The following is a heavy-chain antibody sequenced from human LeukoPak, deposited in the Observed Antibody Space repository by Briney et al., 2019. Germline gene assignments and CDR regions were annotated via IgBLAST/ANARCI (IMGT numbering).Heavy chain of an antibody. CDR3: AKDMTTVTTSGSDY. Sequence: PGRSLRLSCVASGSTFYDYAMHWVRQVPGKGLEWVSGISWNSGSTGYADSVKGRFTISRDNAKNSLYLQMNSLRAEDTALYYCAKDMTTVTTSGSDYWGQGTLVTVSS. J-gene: IGHJ4*02. CDR2: ISWNSGST. D-gene: IGHD4-17*01. V-gene: IGHV3-9*01. CDR1: GSTFYDYA.